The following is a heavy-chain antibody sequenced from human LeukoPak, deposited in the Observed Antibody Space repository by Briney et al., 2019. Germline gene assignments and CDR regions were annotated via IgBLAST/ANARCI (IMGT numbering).Heavy chain of an antibody. V-gene: IGHV3-66*01. J-gene: IGHJ4*02. D-gene: IGHD2-15*01. CDR1: GFTVSSNY. CDR3: ARGYCSGGSRYGSYFDY. CDR2: IFGGGSI. Sequence: GGSLRVSCAASGFTVSSNYMSWVRQAPGRGLEWVSVIFGGGSIYYADSVKGRFTISRDNSKNTLYLQMNSLRAEDTAVYYCARGYCSGGSRYGSYFDYWGQGTLVTVSS.